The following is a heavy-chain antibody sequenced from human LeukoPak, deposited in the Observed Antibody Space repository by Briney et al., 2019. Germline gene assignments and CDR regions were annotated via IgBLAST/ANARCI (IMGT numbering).Heavy chain of an antibody. D-gene: IGHD2-15*01. CDR3: ATGRRFDY. CDR2: IKQDGSEE. Sequence: GGSLRLSCAASGFTFSNYWMTWVRQAPGKGLEWVATIKQDGSEEYYVDSVKGRFTISRDNGKSSLYLQMNSLRADDTAVYYCATGRRFDYWGQGTLVTVSS. CDR1: GFTFSNYW. V-gene: IGHV3-7*03. J-gene: IGHJ4*02.